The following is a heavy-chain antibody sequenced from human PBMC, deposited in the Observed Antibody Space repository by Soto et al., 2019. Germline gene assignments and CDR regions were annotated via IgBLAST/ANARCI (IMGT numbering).Heavy chain of an antibody. V-gene: IGHV1-3*01. Sequence: QVQLVQSGAEVKKPGASVKVSCKASGYTFTSYAMHWVRQAPGQRLEWIGWINAGNGNTKYSQKFQGRVTITRDTSASTAYMELSSLRSEVTAVYYCAKTRKYSSGWFPVWFDPWGQGTLVTVSS. CDR2: INAGNGNT. D-gene: IGHD6-19*01. J-gene: IGHJ5*02. CDR3: AKTRKYSSGWFPVWFDP. CDR1: GYTFTSYA.